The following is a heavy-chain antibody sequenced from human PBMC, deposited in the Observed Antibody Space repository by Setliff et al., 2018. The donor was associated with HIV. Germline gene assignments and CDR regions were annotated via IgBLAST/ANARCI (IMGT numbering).Heavy chain of an antibody. V-gene: IGHV3-30*14. CDR3: AREIQVVYTGGHYFYGMDV. CDR2: ISYDGSKK. J-gene: IGHJ6*02. D-gene: IGHD3-16*01. Sequence: SLRLSCAASGFTFSRYGMHWVRQAPGKGLEWVAFISYDGSKKYYADSVKGRFTISRDNARNSLYLQMNNLGAGDTAVYYCAREIQVVYTGGHYFYGMDVWGQGTAVTVSS. CDR1: GFTFSRYG.